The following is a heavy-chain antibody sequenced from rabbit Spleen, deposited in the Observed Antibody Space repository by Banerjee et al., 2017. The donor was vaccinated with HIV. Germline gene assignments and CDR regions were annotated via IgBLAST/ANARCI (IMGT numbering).Heavy chain of an antibody. CDR1: GVSFSSGYD. V-gene: IGHV1S40*01. J-gene: IGHJ4*01. CDR3: AISYPGSSYGFNL. Sequence: QQLVESGGGLVKPGASLTLTCKASGVSFSSGYDMCWVRQAPGKGLEWIACIYTGSGSTYYASWAKGRFSISETSSTTVTLQMTRLTAADTATYFCAISYPGSSYGFNLWGPGTLVTVS. CDR2: IYTGSGST. D-gene: IGHD8-1*01.